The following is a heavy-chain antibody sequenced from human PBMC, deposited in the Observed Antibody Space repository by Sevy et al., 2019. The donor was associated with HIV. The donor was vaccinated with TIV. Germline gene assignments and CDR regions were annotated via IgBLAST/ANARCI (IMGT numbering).Heavy chain of an antibody. D-gene: IGHD3-3*01. CDR1: GYTLTELS. CDR2: FDPEDGET. J-gene: IGHJ4*02. CDR3: AKDRVLRFLEWFPIPPAVFDY. V-gene: IGHV1-24*01. Sequence: ASVKVSCKVSGYTLTELSMHWLRQAPGKGLEWVGSFDPEDGETVYEHNFQGRVSMTEDTSTDTAYMEVNSLRAEDTAVYYCAKDRVLRFLEWFPIPPAVFDYWGQGTLVTVSS.